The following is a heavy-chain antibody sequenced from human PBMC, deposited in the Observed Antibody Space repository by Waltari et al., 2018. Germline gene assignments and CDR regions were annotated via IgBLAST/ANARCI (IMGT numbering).Heavy chain of an antibody. D-gene: IGHD6-6*01. CDR1: GYSFTNYW. V-gene: IGHV5-51*01. Sequence: EVQVVQSGSEVKQPGESLKISCKGSGYSFTNYWIGWVRQMPGKGLEWMGSIYPSDSDARYSPSFQGQVTISADRSISTAYLQWSSLKASDTAMYYCARSSTSSSRYFDLWGRGALVTVSS. CDR2: IYPSDSDA. J-gene: IGHJ2*01. CDR3: ARSSTSSSRYFDL.